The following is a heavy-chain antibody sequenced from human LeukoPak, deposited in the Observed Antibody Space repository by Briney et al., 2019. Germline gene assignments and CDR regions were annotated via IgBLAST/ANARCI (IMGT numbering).Heavy chain of an antibody. CDR2: IWYDGSNK. Sequence: GGSLRLSCAASGFTFSSYGMHWVRQAPGKGLEWVAVIWYDGSNKYYADSVKGRFTISRDNSKNTLYLQMNSLRAEDTAVYYCAREGFDWLSHAIDYRGQGTLVTVSS. J-gene: IGHJ4*02. CDR1: GFTFSSYG. V-gene: IGHV3-33*01. D-gene: IGHD3-9*01. CDR3: AREGFDWLSHAIDY.